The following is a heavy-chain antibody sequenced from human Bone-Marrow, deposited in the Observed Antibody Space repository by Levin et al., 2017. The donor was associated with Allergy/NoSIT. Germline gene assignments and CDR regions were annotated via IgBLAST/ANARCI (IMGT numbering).Heavy chain of an antibody. CDR1: GFSFGSFN. V-gene: IGHV3-48*02. J-gene: IGHJ4*02. CDR2: ISSSSTITGSTII. CDR3: ARGGISSGWNLVDY. Sequence: SGGSLRLSCAASGFSFGSFNMNWVRQAPGQGLEWVSYISSSSTITGSTIIYYADSVKGRFTISRDNAKNSVFLQMNSLRDEDTAVYYCARGGISSGWNLVDYWGQGTLVTVSS. D-gene: IGHD6-19*01.